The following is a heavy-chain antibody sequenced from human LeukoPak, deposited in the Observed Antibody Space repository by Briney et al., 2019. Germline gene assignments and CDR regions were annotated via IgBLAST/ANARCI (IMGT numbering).Heavy chain of an antibody. CDR2: INYSGSA. CDR1: GGSISGSSYY. Sequence: SSETLSLTCTVSGGSISGSSYYWGWIRQPPGKGLEWIGSINYSGSAYYNPSLESRVTISVDTSKNQFSLKLNSVTAADTAVYYCVPYTGGQTGYFDYWGQGTLVTVSS. D-gene: IGHD1-14*01. CDR3: VPYTGGQTGYFDY. J-gene: IGHJ4*02. V-gene: IGHV4-39*01.